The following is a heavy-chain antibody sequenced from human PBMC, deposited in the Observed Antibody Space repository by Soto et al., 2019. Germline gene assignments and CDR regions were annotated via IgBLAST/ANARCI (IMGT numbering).Heavy chain of an antibody. Sequence: SVKVSCKASGYTFTSYGISWVRQAPGRGLEWMGGIIPIFGTANYAQKFQGRVTITADESTSTAYMELSSLRSEDTAVYYCARGDSDGYGMDVWGQRTTVTVSS. J-gene: IGHJ6*02. CDR3: ARGDSDGYGMDV. V-gene: IGHV1-69*13. CDR2: IIPIFGTA. CDR1: GYTFTSYG.